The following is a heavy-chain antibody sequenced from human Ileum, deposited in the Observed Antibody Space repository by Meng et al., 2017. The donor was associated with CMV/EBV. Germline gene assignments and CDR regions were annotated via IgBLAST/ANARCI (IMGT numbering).Heavy chain of an antibody. CDR2: ILYDGTNK. CDR3: QPGASRPPTRYYGVGV. D-gene: IGHD1-14*01. V-gene: IGHV3-30*02. Sequence: GGSLRLSCIVSGFTFGSFDMHWVRQTPAKGLEWVAYILYDGTNKNYADSVRGRFTISRDSSKKTLYLQMNDLRPEDTGVYYCQPGASRPPTRYYGVGVWGQGTTVTVSS. CDR1: GFTFGSFD. J-gene: IGHJ6*02.